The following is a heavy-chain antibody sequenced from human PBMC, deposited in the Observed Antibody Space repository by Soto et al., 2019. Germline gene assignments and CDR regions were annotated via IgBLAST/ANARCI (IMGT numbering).Heavy chain of an antibody. CDR1: GFTFSSYS. J-gene: IGHJ3*02. Sequence: AGGSLRLSCAASGFTFSSYSMNWVRQAPGKGLEWVSSISSSSSYIYYADSVKGRFTISRDNAKNSLYLQMNSLRAEDTAVYYCARDRDSPRYYYDSSGYYSAAAFDIWGQGTMVTVSS. CDR2: ISSSSSYI. V-gene: IGHV3-21*01. CDR3: ARDRDSPRYYYDSSGYYSAAAFDI. D-gene: IGHD3-22*01.